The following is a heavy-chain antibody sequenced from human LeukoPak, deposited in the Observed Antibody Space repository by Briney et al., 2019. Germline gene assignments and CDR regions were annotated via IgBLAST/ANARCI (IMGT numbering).Heavy chain of an antibody. CDR2: IWYDGSNK. CDR1: GFTFGSYG. D-gene: IGHD3-22*01. V-gene: IGHV3-33*06. J-gene: IGHJ3*02. Sequence: PGRSLRLSCAASGFTFGSYGMHWVRQAPGKGLEWVAVIWYDGSNKYYADSVKGRFTISRDNSKNTLYLQMNSLRAEDTAVYYCAKDGPDYYDRAFDIWGQGTMVTVSS. CDR3: AKDGPDYYDRAFDI.